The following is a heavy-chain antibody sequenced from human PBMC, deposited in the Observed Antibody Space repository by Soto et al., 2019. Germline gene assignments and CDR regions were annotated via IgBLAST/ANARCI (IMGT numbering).Heavy chain of an antibody. Sequence: SVKVSCKASGGTFSSYTISWVRQAPGQGLEWMGRIIPILGIASYAQKFQGRVTITADKSTSTAYMELSSLRSEDTAVYYCARDLYCSGGSCQGGYYYYGMDVWGQGTTVTVSS. D-gene: IGHD2-15*01. V-gene: IGHV1-69*04. CDR1: GGTFSSYT. CDR2: IIPILGIA. J-gene: IGHJ6*02. CDR3: ARDLYCSGGSCQGGYYYYGMDV.